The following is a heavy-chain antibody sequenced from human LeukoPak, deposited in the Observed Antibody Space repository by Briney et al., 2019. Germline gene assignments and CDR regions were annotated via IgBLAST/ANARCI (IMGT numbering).Heavy chain of an antibody. CDR3: AKAPVTTCRGAFCYPFDY. J-gene: IGHJ4*02. Sequence: GGSLRLSCAASGFTLSSYAMSWVRQAPGKGLEWVSASDTGNTYHADSVKGRFTISRDSSKNTLFLQMNRLRPEDAAVYYCAKAPVTTCRGAFCYPFDYWGLGTLVTVSS. V-gene: IGHV3-23*01. D-gene: IGHD2-15*01. CDR1: GFTLSSYA. CDR2: SDTGNT.